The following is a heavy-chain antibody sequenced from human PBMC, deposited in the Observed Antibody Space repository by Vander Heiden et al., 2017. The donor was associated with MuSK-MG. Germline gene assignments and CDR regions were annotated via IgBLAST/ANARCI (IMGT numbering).Heavy chain of an antibody. CDR3: ARRRGDQLLYAYFDY. CDR1: AGSISSGSYY. V-gene: IGHV4-39*01. J-gene: IGHJ4*02. D-gene: IGHD2-2*02. Sequence: QLQLQESGPGVVEPSETLSLTWPVSAGSISSGSYYWGWVRQPPGEGVEWIGNIYDGGSTVDNPSLKSGGTIAVDTSKNQFSLNLSSVTAADTAVYDCARRRGDQLLYAYFDYWGQGTLVTVSS. CDR2: IYDGGST.